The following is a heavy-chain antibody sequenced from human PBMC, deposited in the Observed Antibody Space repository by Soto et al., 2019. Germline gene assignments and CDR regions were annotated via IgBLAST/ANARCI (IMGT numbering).Heavy chain of an antibody. Sequence: SVKVSCKASGYTFTSYGISWVRQAPGQGLEWMGGIIPIFGTANYAQKFQGRVTITADESTSTAYMELSSLRSEDTAVYYCARGGIAARPFDYWGQGTLVTVSS. V-gene: IGHV1-69*13. J-gene: IGHJ4*02. CDR3: ARGGIAARPFDY. CDR1: GYTFTSYG. D-gene: IGHD6-6*01. CDR2: IIPIFGTA.